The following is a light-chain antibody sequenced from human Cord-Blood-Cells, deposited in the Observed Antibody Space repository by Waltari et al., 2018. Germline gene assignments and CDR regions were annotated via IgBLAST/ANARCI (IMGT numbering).Light chain of an antibody. Sequence: QSALTQPASVSGSPGQSITISYTGTSSDVGGYNYVSWYQQQPGKAPKLMIYDVSNRPSGVSNRFSGSKSGNTASLTISGLQAEDEADYYCSSYTSSSTWVFGGGTKLTVL. CDR2: DVS. CDR3: SSYTSSSTWV. V-gene: IGLV2-14*01. J-gene: IGLJ3*02. CDR1: SSDVGGYNY.